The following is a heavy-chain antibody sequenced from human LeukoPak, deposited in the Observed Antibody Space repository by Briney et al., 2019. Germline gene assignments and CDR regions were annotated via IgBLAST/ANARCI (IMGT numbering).Heavy chain of an antibody. J-gene: IGHJ4*02. CDR3: AKGANGPDV. Sequence: GGSLRLSCVASGFTVSRYAMSWVRQVPGKGLEWVASITNNNGKTYYADSAKGRFTISRDNSKNTLYLQMDSLRAEDTAVYYCAKGANGPDVWGQGTLVTVSS. CDR1: GFTVSRYA. V-gene: IGHV3-23*01. CDR2: ITNNNGKT. D-gene: IGHD2-8*01.